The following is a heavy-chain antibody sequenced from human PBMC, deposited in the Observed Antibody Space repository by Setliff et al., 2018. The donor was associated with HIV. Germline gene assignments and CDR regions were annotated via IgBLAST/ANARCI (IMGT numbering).Heavy chain of an antibody. Sequence: SETLSLTCTVSGGSISHYYWNWIRQSPGKGLDWIGSIHHSGTTYYNPSLKSRVTISVDTTTNQVSLQVNSVTAVDTAVYYCARVPHRVVGTTTLLYHFDYWGLGTLVTVSS. V-gene: IGHV4-59*08. CDR2: IHHSGTT. D-gene: IGHD1-26*01. J-gene: IGHJ4*02. CDR3: ARVPHRVVGTTTLLYHFDY. CDR1: GGSISHYY.